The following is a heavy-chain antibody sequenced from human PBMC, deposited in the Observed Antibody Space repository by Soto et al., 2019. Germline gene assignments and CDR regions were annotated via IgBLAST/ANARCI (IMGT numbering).Heavy chain of an antibody. CDR3: ARDSGYHFAFDI. J-gene: IGHJ3*02. D-gene: IGHD5-12*01. CDR2: IYSGGST. V-gene: IGHV3-66*01. Sequence: EVQLVESGGGLVQPGGSLRLSCAASGFTVSSNYMSWVRQAPGKGLEWVSVIYSGGSTYYADSVKGRFTISRDNSKNTLYLQMNSQRAADTAVYYCARDSGYHFAFDIWGQGPMVTVSS. CDR1: GFTVSSNY.